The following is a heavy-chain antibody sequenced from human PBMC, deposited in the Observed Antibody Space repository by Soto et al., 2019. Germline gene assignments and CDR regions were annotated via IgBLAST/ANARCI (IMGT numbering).Heavy chain of an antibody. D-gene: IGHD2-2*01. J-gene: IGHJ4*02. CDR2: INAGNGAT. Sequence: QVQLVQSGAEVRKPGASVKVSCKASGYTFTSFAINWVRQAPGQRLEWVGWINAGNGATTYSQNFQGRVTITRDTSVNTASMELRSLRSEDTAVFYCARFCSSSLCYAAFDYWGQGTLVTVSS. V-gene: IGHV1-3*01. CDR3: ARFCSSSLCYAAFDY. CDR1: GYTFTSFA.